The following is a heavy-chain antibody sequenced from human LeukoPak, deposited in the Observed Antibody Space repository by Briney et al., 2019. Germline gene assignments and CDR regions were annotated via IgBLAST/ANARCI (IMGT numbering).Heavy chain of an antibody. CDR2: ISGSGGST. J-gene: IGHJ4*02. D-gene: IGHD6-13*01. CDR3: AIDSAAAGNFDY. CDR1: GFTFSSYA. V-gene: IGHV3-23*01. Sequence: PGGSLRLSCAASGFTFSSYAMSWVRQAPGKGLEWVSAISGSGGSTYYADSVKGRFTISRDNSKNTLYLQMNSLRAEDTAVYYCAIDSAAAGNFDYWGQGTLVTVSS.